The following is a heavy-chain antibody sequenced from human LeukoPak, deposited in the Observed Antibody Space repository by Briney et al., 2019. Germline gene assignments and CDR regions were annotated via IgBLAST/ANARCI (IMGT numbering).Heavy chain of an antibody. CDR1: GFTFSTYS. CDR3: ARSSRYSRLNRG. D-gene: IGHD6-13*01. J-gene: IGHJ4*02. CDR2: ISSSSSYI. Sequence: PGGSLRLSCATSGFTFSTYSMIWVRQAPGKGLEWVSSISSSSSYIYYADSVKGRFTISRDNAKNSLYLQMNSLRAEDTALYYCARSSRYSRLNRGWGQGTLVTVSS. V-gene: IGHV3-21*01.